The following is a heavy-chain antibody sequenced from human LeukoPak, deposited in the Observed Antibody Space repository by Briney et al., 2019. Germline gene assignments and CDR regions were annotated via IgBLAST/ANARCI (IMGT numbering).Heavy chain of an antibody. CDR2: IGGSGGGT. CDR3: AKDQRYSSGWSQDPYYYYGMDV. J-gene: IGHJ6*02. V-gene: IGHV3-23*01. Sequence: GGSLRLSCAASGFTFSSYAMSWVRQAPGKGLEWVSVIGGSGGGTSYADSVKGRFTISRDNSKNTLYLQMNSLRAEDTAVYYCAKDQRYSSGWSQDPYYYYGMDVWGQGTTVTVSS. D-gene: IGHD6-19*01. CDR1: GFTFSSYA.